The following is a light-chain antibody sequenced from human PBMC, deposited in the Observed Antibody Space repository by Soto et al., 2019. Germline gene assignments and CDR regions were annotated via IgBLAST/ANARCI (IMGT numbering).Light chain of an antibody. V-gene: IGLV3-21*04. CDR2: YDS. Sequence: SSELTQPPSVSVAPGKTARITCGGDNIGSKSVHWYQQKPGQAPVLVIYYDSDRPSGIPERFSGSNSGSPATLTISRVEAGDEADYYCQVWDSSSGHRVFGGGTKVTVL. CDR1: NIGSKS. J-gene: IGLJ3*02. CDR3: QVWDSSSGHRV.